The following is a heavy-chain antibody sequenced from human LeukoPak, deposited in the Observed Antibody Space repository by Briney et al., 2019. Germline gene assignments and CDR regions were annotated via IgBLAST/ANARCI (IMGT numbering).Heavy chain of an antibody. J-gene: IGHJ3*02. V-gene: IGHV1-46*01. D-gene: IGHD3-22*01. CDR2: INPSVGTT. CDR3: ATSYYYDSSGYYYAPDAFDI. Sequence: ASVTVSCKASGYIFITYYIHWVRQAPGQGLEWMGIINPSVGTTTYAQKFQGRVTITRDTSISTAYMELSRLRSDDTAVYYCATSYYYDSSGYYYAPDAFDIWGQGTMVTVSS. CDR1: GYIFITYY.